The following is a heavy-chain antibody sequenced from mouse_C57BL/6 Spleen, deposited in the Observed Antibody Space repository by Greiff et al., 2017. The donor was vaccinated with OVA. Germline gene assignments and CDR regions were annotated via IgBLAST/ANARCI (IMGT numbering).Heavy chain of an antibody. CDR2: IRNKANGYTT. J-gene: IGHJ1*03. CDR3: ARCPPFYGGSYHWYFDV. D-gene: IGHD1-1*01. V-gene: IGHV7-3*01. Sequence: EVKVEESGGGLVQPGGSLSLSCAASGFTFTDYYMSWVRQPPGKALEWLGFIRNKANGYTTEYSASVKGRFTISSDNSQSILYLQMNALIAEDSATYYSARCPPFYGGSYHWYFDVWGTVTTVTVAS. CDR1: GFTFTDYY.